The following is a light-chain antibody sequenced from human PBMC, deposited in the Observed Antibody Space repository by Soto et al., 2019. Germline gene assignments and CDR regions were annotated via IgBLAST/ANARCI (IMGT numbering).Light chain of an antibody. CDR1: QSVSSY. V-gene: IGKV3-11*01. J-gene: IGKJ4*01. Sequence: EMVLTQSPATLALSPGERAALSCRASQSVSSYLAWYQQKPDQAPRRLIYDASNRATGIPARFSGRGSGTDFTLTISSLEPEDFAVYYCQQHSHWPSTLGGGTNLEIK. CDR2: DAS. CDR3: QQHSHWPST.